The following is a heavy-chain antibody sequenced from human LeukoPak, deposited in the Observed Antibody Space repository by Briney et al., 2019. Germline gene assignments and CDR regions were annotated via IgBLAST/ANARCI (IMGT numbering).Heavy chain of an antibody. CDR1: GGSFSGYY. CDR2: INHSGST. Sequence: SETLSLTCAVYGGSFSGYYWSWIRQPPGKGLEWIGEINHSGSTNYNPSLKSRVTISVDTSKNQFSLKLSSVTAADTAVYYCARGRRDGYNLEYFDKWGQGTLVTVSS. V-gene: IGHV4-34*01. D-gene: IGHD5-24*01. CDR3: ARGRRDGYNLEYFDK. J-gene: IGHJ4*02.